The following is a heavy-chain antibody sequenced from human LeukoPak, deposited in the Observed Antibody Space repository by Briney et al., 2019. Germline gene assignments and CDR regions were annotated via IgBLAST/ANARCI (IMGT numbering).Heavy chain of an antibody. J-gene: IGHJ4*02. V-gene: IGHV3-30*02. CDR3: ASSPSGIVAWSDY. Sequence: GGSLRLSCAASGFTFSSYGMHWVRQAPGRGLEWVAFIRSDGSNKYYADSVKGRFTISRDNSKNTLYLQMNSLRAEDTAVYYCASSPSGIVAWSDYWGQGTLVTVSS. CDR2: IRSDGSNK. D-gene: IGHD3-22*01. CDR1: GFTFSSYG.